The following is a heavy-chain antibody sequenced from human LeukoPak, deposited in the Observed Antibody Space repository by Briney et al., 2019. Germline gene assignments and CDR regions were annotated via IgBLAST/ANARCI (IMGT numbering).Heavy chain of an antibody. CDR2: IIPIFGIA. CDR1: GGTFSSYA. Sequence: ASVKVSCKASGGTFSSYAISWVRQAPGQGLEWMGRIIPIFGIANYAQKFQGRVTITADKSTSTAYMELSSLRSEDTAVYYCARTITGTQPYYYYGMDVWGQGTTVTVSS. D-gene: IGHD1/OR15-1a*01. V-gene: IGHV1-69*04. CDR3: ARTITGTQPYYYYGMDV. J-gene: IGHJ6*02.